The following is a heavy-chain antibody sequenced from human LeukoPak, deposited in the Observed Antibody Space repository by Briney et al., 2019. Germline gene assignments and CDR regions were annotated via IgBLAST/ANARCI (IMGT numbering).Heavy chain of an antibody. CDR2: IKQDGSET. J-gene: IGHJ4*02. D-gene: IGHD4-17*01. Sequence: GGSLRLSCAASGFIFSNYWMSWVRRAPGKGLEWVANIKQDGSETYYVDSVRGRFTISRDNAKNSLYLQMNSLRAEDTAVYYCARDCDGDLRDDYFDYWGQGTLVTVSS. V-gene: IGHV3-7*01. CDR3: ARDCDGDLRDDYFDY. CDR1: GFIFSNYW.